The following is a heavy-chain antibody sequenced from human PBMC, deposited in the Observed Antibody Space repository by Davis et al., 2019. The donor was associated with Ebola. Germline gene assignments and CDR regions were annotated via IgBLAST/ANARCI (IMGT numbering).Heavy chain of an antibody. J-gene: IGHJ5*02. CDR3: TSPADSLDLLWWWMA. CDR2: ISSSGSTI. V-gene: IGHV3-48*03. Sequence: GESLKISCAASGFTFSSYEMNWVRQAPGKGLEWVSYISSSGSTIYYADSVKGRFTISRDDSKNTAYLQMNSLKTEDTAVYYCTSPADSLDLLWWWMAWGQGTLVTVSS. CDR1: GFTFSSYE. D-gene: IGHD2-21*01.